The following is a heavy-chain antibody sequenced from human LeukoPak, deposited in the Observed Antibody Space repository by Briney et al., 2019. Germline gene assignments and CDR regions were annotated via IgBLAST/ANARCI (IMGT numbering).Heavy chain of an antibody. CDR1: GYTLTELS. Sequence: SSVKVSCKVSGYTLTELSMHWVRQAPGKGLEWMGGFDPEDGETIYAQKFQGRVTMTEDTSTDTAYMELSSLRSEDTAVYYCATGRWLQGIGDLPLDYWGQGTLVTVSS. CDR3: ATGRWLQGIGDLPLDY. CDR2: FDPEDGET. D-gene: IGHD5-24*01. J-gene: IGHJ4*02. V-gene: IGHV1-24*01.